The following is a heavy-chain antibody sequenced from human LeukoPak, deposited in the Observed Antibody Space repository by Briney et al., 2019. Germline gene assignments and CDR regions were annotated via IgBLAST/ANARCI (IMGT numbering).Heavy chain of an antibody. Sequence: GGSLRLSCAASGFTFSSYAMSWVRQAPGKGLEWVSYISSSGSTIYYADSVKGRFTISRDNAKNSLYLQMSSLRAEDTAVYYCARGDSSGYYPSPPDYWGQGTLVTVSS. CDR3: ARGDSSGYYPSPPDY. J-gene: IGHJ4*02. D-gene: IGHD3-22*01. CDR2: ISSSGSTI. CDR1: GFTFSSYA. V-gene: IGHV3-48*04.